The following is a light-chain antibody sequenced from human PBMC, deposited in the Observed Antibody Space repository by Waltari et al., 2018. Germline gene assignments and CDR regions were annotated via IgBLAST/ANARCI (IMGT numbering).Light chain of an antibody. J-gene: IGKJ5*01. V-gene: IGKV1-39*01. Sequence: DIQMTQSPSSLSASAGDRVPITCRASQRISNYLNWYQQKPGKAPNLLIYAASSLQSGVPSRFSGSGSGTEFTLTINSLQPEDFATYYCQQSYSIPITFGQGTRLDIK. CDR3: QQSYSIPIT. CDR1: QRISNY. CDR2: AAS.